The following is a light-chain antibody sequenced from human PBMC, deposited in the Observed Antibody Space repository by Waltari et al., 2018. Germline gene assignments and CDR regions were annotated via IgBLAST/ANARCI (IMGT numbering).Light chain of an antibody. Sequence: ALAQPPSETRSPGQSVTISCTGTSSEIGGDTYDAWYQQHPGKAPRLIIYEVTERPSGVPDRFSGSKSGNTASLTVSGLRTEDEADYYCTSYSGSDTVVFGGGTKLTVL. V-gene: IGLV2-8*01. J-gene: IGLJ2*01. CDR1: SSEIGGDTY. CDR2: EVT. CDR3: TSYSGSDTVV.